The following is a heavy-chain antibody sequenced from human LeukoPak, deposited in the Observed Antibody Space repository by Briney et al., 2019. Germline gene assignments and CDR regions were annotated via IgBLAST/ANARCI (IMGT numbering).Heavy chain of an antibody. CDR2: INPNSGGT. D-gene: IGHD5-18*01. CDR1: GYTFTGYY. Sequence: VASVKVSCKASGYTFTGYYMHWVRQAPGQGLEWMGWINPNSGGTNYAQKFQGRVTMTRDTSISTAYMELSRLRSDDTAVYYCARDRSPTQLWFQPFDYWGQGTLVTVSS. CDR3: ARDRSPTQLWFQPFDY. J-gene: IGHJ4*02. V-gene: IGHV1-2*02.